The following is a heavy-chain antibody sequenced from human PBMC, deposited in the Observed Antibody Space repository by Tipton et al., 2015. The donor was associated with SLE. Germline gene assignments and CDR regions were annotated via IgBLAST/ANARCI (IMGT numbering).Heavy chain of an antibody. J-gene: IGHJ4*02. V-gene: IGHV4-38-2*02. CDR3: ARDLGELGIDY. Sequence: TLSLTCTVSGYSISSGYYWGWIRQPPGKGLEWIGSIYYSGSTYYIPSLKSRVTISVDTSKNQFSLKLSSVTAADTAVYYCARDLGELGIDYWGQGTLVTVSS. CDR2: IYYSGST. CDR1: GYSISSGYY. D-gene: IGHD7-27*01.